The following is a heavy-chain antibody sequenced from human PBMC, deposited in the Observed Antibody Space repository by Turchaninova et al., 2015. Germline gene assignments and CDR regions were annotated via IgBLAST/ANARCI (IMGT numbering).Heavy chain of an antibody. CDR3: ARGQSGSYYEVDY. CDR1: GGSFSGYF. CDR2: INQSGGT. J-gene: IGHJ4*02. V-gene: IGHV4-34*01. D-gene: IGHD1-26*01. Sequence: QVQLQQWGAGLLKPSETLSLTCAVYGGSFSGYFWGWIRQPPGKGLEWIGEINQSGGTNYNPSLKSRLTISVDTSKNQFSLKMRSVTAADTAVYYCARGQSGSYYEVDYWGQGTLVTVSS.